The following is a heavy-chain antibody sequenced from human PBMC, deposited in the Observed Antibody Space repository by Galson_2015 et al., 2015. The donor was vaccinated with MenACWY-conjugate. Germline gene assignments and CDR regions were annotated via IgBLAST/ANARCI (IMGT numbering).Heavy chain of an antibody. J-gene: IGHJ4*02. Sequence: SLRLSCAASGFTFSTYWMHWVRQAPGKGLVWVSRINSDGRSTSYADSVKGRFTISRDNAKNTLYLQMNSLRAEDTAVYYCARLGGNYRTASQFDDWGQGTLVTVSS. CDR1: GFTFSTYW. CDR3: ARLGGNYRTASQFDD. D-gene: IGHD1-26*01. CDR2: INSDGRST. V-gene: IGHV3-74*01.